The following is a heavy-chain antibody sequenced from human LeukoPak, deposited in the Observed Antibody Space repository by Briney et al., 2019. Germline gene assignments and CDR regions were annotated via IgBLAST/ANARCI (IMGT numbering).Heavy chain of an antibody. CDR2: IYSSGTT. J-gene: IGHJ4*02. V-gene: IGHV4-4*07. CDR1: GTSISTYY. CDR3: ARDHSITATDY. D-gene: IGHD1-20*01. Sequence: SETLSLTCSVSGTSISTYYWSWIRQSAGKGLEWIGRIYSSGTTNHNPSLKSRVTMSVDTSKNQFSLKVRSVTAADTAVYYCARDHSITATDYWGQGTLVTVSS.